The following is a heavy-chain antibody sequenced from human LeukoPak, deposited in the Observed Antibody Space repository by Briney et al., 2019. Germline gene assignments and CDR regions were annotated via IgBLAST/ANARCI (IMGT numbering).Heavy chain of an antibody. V-gene: IGHV1-8*02. D-gene: IGHD6-13*01. Sequence: ASVKVSCKASGGTFSSYAISWVRQAPGQGLEWMGWINPNTDNDVRYAQNFRGRITVTRDTSISTAYMELSSLTSDDTALYYCARGGYSSSLYDIWGQGSLVTVSS. J-gene: IGHJ4*02. CDR1: GGTFSSYA. CDR2: INPNTDNDV. CDR3: ARGGYSSSLYDI.